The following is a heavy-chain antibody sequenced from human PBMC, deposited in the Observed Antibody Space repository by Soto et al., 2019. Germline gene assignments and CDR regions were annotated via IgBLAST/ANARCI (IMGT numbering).Heavy chain of an antibody. V-gene: IGHV4-61*01. J-gene: IGHJ4*02. Sequence: PSETLSLTGTVSGGSVSSGSYYWSWIRQPPGKGLEWIGYIYYSGSTNYNPSLKSRVTISVDTSKNQFSLKLSSVTAADTAVYYCAREVLELTFDYWGQGTLVTVSS. CDR2: IYYSGST. CDR3: AREVLELTFDY. CDR1: GGSVSSGSYY. D-gene: IGHD1-7*01.